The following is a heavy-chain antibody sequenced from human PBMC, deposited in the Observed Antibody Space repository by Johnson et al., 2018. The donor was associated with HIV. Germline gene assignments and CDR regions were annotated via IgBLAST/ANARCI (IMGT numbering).Heavy chain of an antibody. J-gene: IGHJ3*02. CDR2: ISWNSGRI. D-gene: IGHD6-19*01. Sequence: VQLVESGGGLVKPGGSLRLSCAASGFTFNNYGMHWVRQAPGKGLEWVSGISWNSGRIGYADSVKGRFTISRDNAKNSLYLQMNSLRAEDTALYYCAKGEAVAGTFDAFDIWGQGTMVTVSS. CDR3: AKGEAVAGTFDAFDI. V-gene: IGHV3-9*01. CDR1: GFTFNNYG.